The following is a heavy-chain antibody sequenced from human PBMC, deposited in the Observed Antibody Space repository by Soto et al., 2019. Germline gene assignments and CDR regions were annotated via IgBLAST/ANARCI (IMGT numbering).Heavy chain of an antibody. V-gene: IGHV4-59*01. CDR2: IYYSGST. CDR1: GGSISSYY. D-gene: IGHD3-16*01. J-gene: IGHJ3*02. CDR3: ARDGGWLQSRYAFDI. Sequence: SETLSLTCTVSGGSISSYYWSWIRQPPGKGLEWIGYIYYSGSTNYNPSLKSRVTISVDTSKNQFSLKLSSVTAADTAVYYCARDGGWLQSRYAFDIWGQGTMVTVS.